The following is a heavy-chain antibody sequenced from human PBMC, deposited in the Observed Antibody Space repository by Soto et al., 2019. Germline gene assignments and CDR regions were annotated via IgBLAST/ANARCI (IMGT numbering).Heavy chain of an antibody. CDR2: ISAYNGNT. J-gene: IGHJ3*01. CDR1: GYTFTSYG. Sequence: ASVKVSCKASGYTFTSYGISWVRQAPGQGLEWMGWISAYNGNTNYAQKLQGRVTMTTDTSTSTAYMELRSLRSDDTAVYYCARDPRYRYFFCGSCYPHDVLAFCAQRSMVPVSS. V-gene: IGHV1-18*01. CDR3: ARDPRYRYFFCGSCYPHDVLAF. D-gene: IGHD2-15*01.